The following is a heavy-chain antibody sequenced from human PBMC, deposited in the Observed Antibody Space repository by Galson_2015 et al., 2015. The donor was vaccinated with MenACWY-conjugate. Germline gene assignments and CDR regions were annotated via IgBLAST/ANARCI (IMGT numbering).Heavy chain of an antibody. J-gene: IGHJ5*02. D-gene: IGHD6-13*01. Sequence: SVKVSCKASGGTFSSSGISWVRQAPGQGLEWMGAIIPIFGAANYAQRFQGRVTMTADESTTTAYMELSSLRSEDTAVYYCARDGHSSTWNQYNWFDPWGQGTLVTVSS. CDR3: ARDGHSSTWNQYNWFDP. CDR1: GGTFSSSG. V-gene: IGHV1-69*13. CDR2: IIPIFGAA.